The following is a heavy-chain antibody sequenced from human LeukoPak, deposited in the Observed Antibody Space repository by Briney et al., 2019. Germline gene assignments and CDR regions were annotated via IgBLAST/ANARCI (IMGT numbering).Heavy chain of an antibody. J-gene: IGHJ4*02. CDR3: ARSAPATAITDY. CDR2: TKPDGSEK. CDR1: GFTFNKYW. V-gene: IGHV3-7*02. Sequence: PGGSLRLPCAASGFTFNKYWMNWIRQAPGKGLEWVANTKPDGSEKYYVDSVKGRFTISRDSAKNSLYLQMNSLRAEDTAVYYCARSAPATAITDYWGQGTLVTVSS. D-gene: IGHD2-2*02.